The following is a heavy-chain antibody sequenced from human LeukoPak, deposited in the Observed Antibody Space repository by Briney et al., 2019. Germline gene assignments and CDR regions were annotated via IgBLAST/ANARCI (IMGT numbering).Heavy chain of an antibody. V-gene: IGHV4-30-4*01. Sequence: SQTLSLTCTVSGGSISSGDYYWSWIRQPPGKGLEWIGYIYYSGSTYYNPSLKSRVTISVDTSKNQFSLKLSSVTAADTAVYYCARGLSSSSWYSGYYFDYWGQGTLVTVSS. J-gene: IGHJ4*02. CDR1: GGSISSGDYY. CDR3: ARGLSSSSWYSGYYFDY. CDR2: IYYSGST. D-gene: IGHD6-13*01.